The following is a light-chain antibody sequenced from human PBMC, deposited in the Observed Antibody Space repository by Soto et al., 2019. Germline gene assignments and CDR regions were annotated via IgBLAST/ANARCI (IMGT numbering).Light chain of an antibody. CDR3: QQYGSSPLT. CDR2: GAS. CDR1: QSVSSSY. V-gene: IGKV3-20*01. J-gene: IGKJ4*01. Sequence: EIVLTQSPATLSLSPGERATLSCRASQSVSSSYLAWYQQKPGQAPRLLIYGASSRATGIPDRFSGSGSGTDFTLTISSLEPEDFAVYYCQQYGSSPLTFGGGPKVDI.